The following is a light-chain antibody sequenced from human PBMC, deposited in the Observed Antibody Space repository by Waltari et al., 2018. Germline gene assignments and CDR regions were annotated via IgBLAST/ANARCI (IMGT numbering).Light chain of an antibody. CDR2: EVS. V-gene: IGLV2-8*01. J-gene: IGLJ2*01. CDR3: SSSVGSNNLHVV. Sequence: QSALTQPPSASGSPGQSVTISCPGTSSDVGGSKYVSWYRQHPGKAPKLMIYEVSKRPSGVPDRFSGSKSGNTASLTVSGLQAEDEADYYCSSSVGSNNLHVVFGGGTKLTVL. CDR1: SSDVGGSKY.